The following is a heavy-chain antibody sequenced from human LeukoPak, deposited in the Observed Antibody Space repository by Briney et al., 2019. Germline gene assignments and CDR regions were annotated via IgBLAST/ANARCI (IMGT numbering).Heavy chain of an antibody. J-gene: IGHJ5*02. CDR3: AKDGQRFLELLLPNWFDR. CDR2: ISYDGSNK. V-gene: IGHV3-30*18. CDR1: GFTFSSYG. D-gene: IGHD3-3*01. Sequence: GGSLRLSCAASGFTFSSYGMHWVRQAPGKGLEGVAVISYDGSNKYYADSVKGRFTISRDNSKNTLYLQMNSLRAEDTAVYYCAKDGQRFLELLLPNWFDRWGQGTLVTVSS.